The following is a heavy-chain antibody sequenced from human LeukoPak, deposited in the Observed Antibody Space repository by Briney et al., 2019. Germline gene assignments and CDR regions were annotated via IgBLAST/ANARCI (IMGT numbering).Heavy chain of an antibody. J-gene: IGHJ5*01. CDR2: IYHSGST. Sequence: SGTLSLTCAVSGGSISSSNWWSWVRQPPGKGLEWIGEIYHSGSTNYNPSLKSRVTISVDKSKNQFSLKLSSVTAADTAVYYCARGAVHSWNSPLNWFDSWGQGTLVIVSS. CDR3: ARGAVHSWNSPLNWFDS. D-gene: IGHD1-7*01. V-gene: IGHV4-4*02. CDR1: GGSISSSNW.